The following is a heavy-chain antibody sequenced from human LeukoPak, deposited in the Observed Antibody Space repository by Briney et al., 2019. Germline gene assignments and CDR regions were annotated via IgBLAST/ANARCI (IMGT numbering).Heavy chain of an antibody. V-gene: IGHV3-21*01. CDR1: GFTFSSYS. CDR3: AKEGDYYGSGSHRDAFDM. D-gene: IGHD3-10*01. J-gene: IGHJ3*02. Sequence: GGSLRLSCAASGFTFSSYSMNWVRQAPGKGLEWVSSITSGNSYIYYADSVKGRFTISRDNAKNSLYLQMNSLRAEDTALYYCAKEGDYYGSGSHRDAFDMWGQGTMVTVSS. CDR2: ITSGNSYI.